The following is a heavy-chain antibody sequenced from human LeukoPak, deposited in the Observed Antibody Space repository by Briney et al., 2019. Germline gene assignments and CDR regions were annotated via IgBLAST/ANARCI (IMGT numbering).Heavy chain of an antibody. D-gene: IGHD4-23*01. CDR1: GGSISSSSYY. J-gene: IGHJ4*02. Sequence: PSETLSLTCTVSGGSISSSSYYWGWIRQPPGKGLEWIGEINHSGSTNYNPSLKSRVTISVDTSKNQFSLKLSSVTAADTAVYYCARGGDGGNSPIGGNYFDYWGQGTLVTVSS. CDR3: ARGGDGGNSPIGGNYFDY. CDR2: INHSGST. V-gene: IGHV4-39*07.